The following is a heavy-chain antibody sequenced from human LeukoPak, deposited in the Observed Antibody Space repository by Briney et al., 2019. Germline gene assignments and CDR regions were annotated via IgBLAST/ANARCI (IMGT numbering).Heavy chain of an antibody. J-gene: IGHJ3*02. Sequence: PSETLSLTCTVSGGSISRYYWSWIRQPAGKGLEWIGRIYTSGSTNHNPSLKSRVTMSVDTSKNQFSLKLSSVTAADTAVYYCARDRVYFDWLLDAFDIWGQGTMVTVSS. CDR2: IYTSGST. CDR3: ARDRVYFDWLLDAFDI. CDR1: GGSISRYY. D-gene: IGHD3-9*01. V-gene: IGHV4-4*07.